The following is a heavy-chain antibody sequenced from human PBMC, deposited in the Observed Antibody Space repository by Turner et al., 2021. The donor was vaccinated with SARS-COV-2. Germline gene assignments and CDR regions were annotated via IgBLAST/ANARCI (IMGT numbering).Heavy chain of an antibody. V-gene: IGHV3-21*01. D-gene: IGHD3-22*01. CDR2: ISISSSYI. Sequence: EVQLVESGGGLVKPGGSLRLSCAASGFNFSSYSMNWVRQAPGKGLEWVSSISISSSYIYYADSVKGRFTISRDNAKNSLYLQMNSLRAEDTAVYYCARWGPYYYDSSGYYPDAFDIWGQGTMVTVSS. J-gene: IGHJ3*02. CDR1: GFNFSSYS. CDR3: ARWGPYYYDSSGYYPDAFDI.